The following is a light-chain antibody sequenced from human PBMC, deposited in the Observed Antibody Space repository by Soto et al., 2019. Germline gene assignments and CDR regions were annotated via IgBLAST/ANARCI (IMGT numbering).Light chain of an antibody. Sequence: QSVLKQPPSVSGAPGQRVTLSCTGSSSNIGAGYDGHWYQQLPGTAPKLLIYGNSNRPSGVPDRFSGSKSGTSASLAITGRQAEDEGDYYCQSYDSSLSGSVFGGGTKLTVL. CDR2: GNS. CDR1: SSNIGAGYD. J-gene: IGLJ2*01. V-gene: IGLV1-40*01. CDR3: QSYDSSLSGSV.